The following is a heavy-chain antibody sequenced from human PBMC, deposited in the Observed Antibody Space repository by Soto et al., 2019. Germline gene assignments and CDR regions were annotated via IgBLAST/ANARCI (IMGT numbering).Heavy chain of an antibody. J-gene: IGHJ4*02. V-gene: IGHV6-1*01. CDR3: ARGWGFDY. CDR1: WDSVSSNTSA. CDR2: TYYRSKWYN. D-gene: IGHD1-26*01. Sequence: QVQLQQSGPGLVKPSQTLSLTCAISWDSVSSNTSAWNWIRQSPSRRLKWLGRTYYRSKWYNDYAVSVKSRITINADTSKNQVSLQLNSVTPEDTAVYYCARGWGFDYWGQGTLVTVSS.